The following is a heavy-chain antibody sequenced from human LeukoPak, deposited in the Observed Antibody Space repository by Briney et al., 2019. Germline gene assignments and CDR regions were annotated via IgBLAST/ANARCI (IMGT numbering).Heavy chain of an antibody. CDR2: ISGSGGST. D-gene: IGHD4-23*01. Sequence: PGGSLRLSCAVSGFTFSGFWMSWVRQAPGKGLEWVSAISGSGGSTYYADSVKGRFTISRDNSKNTLYLQMNSLRAEDTAVYYCAKYGGNSDLNYWGQGTLVTVSS. J-gene: IGHJ4*02. V-gene: IGHV3-23*01. CDR1: GFTFSGFW. CDR3: AKYGGNSDLNY.